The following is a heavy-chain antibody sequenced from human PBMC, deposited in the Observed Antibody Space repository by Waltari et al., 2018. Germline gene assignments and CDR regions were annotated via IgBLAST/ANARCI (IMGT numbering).Heavy chain of an antibody. V-gene: IGHV4-39*01. J-gene: IGHJ2*01. CDR3: ARHWGSRIYWSFDL. CDR1: GDSITSSRYS. CDR2: VYYRGNA. D-gene: IGHD3-16*01. Sequence: QLQVQEPGPGLVKPSETLSLTCSVSGDSITSSRYSWGWIRQSPGKGPQWIGAVYYRGNAYYNPSLKSRVTVSVDMSQNQFSLKLNSVTAADTAVYYCARHWGSRIYWSFDLWGRGTLVTVSS.